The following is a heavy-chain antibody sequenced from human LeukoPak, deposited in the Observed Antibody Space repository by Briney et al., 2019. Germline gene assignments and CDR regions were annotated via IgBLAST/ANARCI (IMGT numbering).Heavy chain of an antibody. V-gene: IGHV1-69*04. CDR1: GGTFSSYA. D-gene: IGHD3-10*01. J-gene: IGHJ4*02. CDR2: IIPILGIA. CDR3: ARDREYYGSGSYWTVDY. Sequence: SVKVSCKASGGTFSSYAISWVRQAPGQGLEWMGRIIPILGIANYAQKFQGRVTITADKSTSTAYMELSSLRSDDTAAYYCARDREYYGSGSYWTVDYWGQGTLVTVSS.